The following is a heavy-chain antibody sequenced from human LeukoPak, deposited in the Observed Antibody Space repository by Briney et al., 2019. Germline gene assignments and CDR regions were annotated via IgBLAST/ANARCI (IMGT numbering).Heavy chain of an antibody. Sequence: GGSLRLSCAASGFTFSSYSMNWVRQAPGKGLEWVSYISSSSSTIYYADSVKGRFTISRDNAKNSLYLQINSLRAEDTAVYYCASFFGGTGNYWGQGTLVTVSS. CDR3: ASFFGGTGNY. CDR1: GFTFSSYS. J-gene: IGHJ4*02. V-gene: IGHV3-48*04. CDR2: ISSSSSTI. D-gene: IGHD3-10*01.